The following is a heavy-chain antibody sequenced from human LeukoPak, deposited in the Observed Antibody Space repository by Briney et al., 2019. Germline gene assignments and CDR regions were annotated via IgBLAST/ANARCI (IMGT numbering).Heavy chain of an antibody. V-gene: IGHV1-18*01. CDR2: ISAHNGNT. Sequence: ASVKVSCKASGYTFTNYGMSWVRQAPEQGLEWLGWISAHNGNTEFARSVQDRVTLTAGTSADTVYMELRNLRSDDTGVYYCARRYYDSSGYYYFDYWGQGTLVTVSS. CDR1: GYTFTNYG. D-gene: IGHD3-22*01. J-gene: IGHJ4*02. CDR3: ARRYYDSSGYYYFDY.